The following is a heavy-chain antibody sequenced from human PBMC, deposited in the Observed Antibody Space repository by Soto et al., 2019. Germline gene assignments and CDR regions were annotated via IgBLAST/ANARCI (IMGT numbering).Heavy chain of an antibody. CDR2: VYYSGST. V-gene: IGHV4-39*01. CDR3: ARQVYSSGWYGDY. J-gene: IGHJ4*02. Sequence: SETLSLTCTVSGGSISSSSYYWGWIRQPPGKGLEWIGSVYYSGSTYYNPSLKSRVTISVDTSKNQFSLKLSSVTAADTAVYYCARQVYSSGWYGDYWGQGTLVTVSS. CDR1: GGSISSSSYY. D-gene: IGHD6-19*01.